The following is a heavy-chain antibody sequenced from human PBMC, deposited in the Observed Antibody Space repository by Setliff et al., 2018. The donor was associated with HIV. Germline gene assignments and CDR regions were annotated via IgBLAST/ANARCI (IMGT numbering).Heavy chain of an antibody. CDR3: ARDKRGTYGFNNWFDP. D-gene: IGHD3-10*01. CDR1: GGSISSYY. V-gene: IGHV4-59*01. CDR2: IYYSGST. Sequence: SETLSLTCTVSGGSISSYYWNWIRQPPGKGLEWIGYIYYSGSTNYNPSLKSRVTISLDTSKNQFSLKLSSVTAADTAVYYCARDKRGTYGFNNWFDPWGQGTPVTVSS. J-gene: IGHJ5*02.